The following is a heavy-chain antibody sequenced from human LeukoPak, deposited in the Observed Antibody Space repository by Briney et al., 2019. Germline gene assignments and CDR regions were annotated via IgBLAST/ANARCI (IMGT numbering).Heavy chain of an antibody. J-gene: IGHJ6*03. CDR1: GFIVESTS. V-gene: IGHV3-21*01. CDR2: ISSSSSYI. Sequence: GGSLRLSCAASGFIVESTSMSWVRQAPGKGLEWVSSISSSSSYIYYADSVKGRFTISRDNAKNSLYLQMNSLRAEDTAVYYCARENNMDVWGKGTTVTVSS. CDR3: ARENNMDV.